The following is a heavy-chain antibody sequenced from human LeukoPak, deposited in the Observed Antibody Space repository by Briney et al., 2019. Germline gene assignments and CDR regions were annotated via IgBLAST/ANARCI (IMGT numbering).Heavy chain of an antibody. V-gene: IGHV4-39*07. CDR2: IYYSGNT. CDR1: GVSISSSNSY. Sequence: TASETLSLTCTVSGVSISSSNSYWGWIRQPPGKGLEWIGSIYYSGNTYYNASLKSQVSISIDTSKNQFSLKLTSVTAADTAVYYCARVSGYDWESSFDYWGQGTLVTVSS. D-gene: IGHD5-12*01. CDR3: ARVSGYDWESSFDY. J-gene: IGHJ4*02.